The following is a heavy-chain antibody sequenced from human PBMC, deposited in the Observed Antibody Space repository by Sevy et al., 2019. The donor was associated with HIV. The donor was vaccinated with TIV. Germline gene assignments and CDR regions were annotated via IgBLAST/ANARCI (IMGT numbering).Heavy chain of an antibody. Sequence: SETLSLTCAVYGGSFSGYYWSWIRQPPGKGLEWIGEINHSGSTNYNPSLKSRVTISVDTSKNQFSLKLSSVTAADTTVYYWARGAVIAYAFDIWGQGTMVTVSS. V-gene: IGHV4-34*01. CDR3: ARGAVIAYAFDI. CDR2: INHSGST. J-gene: IGHJ3*02. CDR1: GGSFSGYY. D-gene: IGHD2-21*01.